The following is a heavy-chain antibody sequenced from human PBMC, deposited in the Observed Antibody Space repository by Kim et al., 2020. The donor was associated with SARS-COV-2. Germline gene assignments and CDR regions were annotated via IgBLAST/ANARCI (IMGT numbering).Heavy chain of an antibody. V-gene: IGHV4-30-4*01. CDR3: ARTEGFDWLLLPD. D-gene: IGHD3-9*01. J-gene: IGHJ4*02. CDR1: GGSISSGDYY. Sequence: SETLSLTCTVSGGSISSGDYYWSWIRQPPGKGLEWIGYIYYSGSTYYNPSLKSRVTISVDTSKNQFSLKLSSVTAADTAVYYCARTEGFDWLLLPDWGQGTLVTVSS. CDR2: IYYSGST.